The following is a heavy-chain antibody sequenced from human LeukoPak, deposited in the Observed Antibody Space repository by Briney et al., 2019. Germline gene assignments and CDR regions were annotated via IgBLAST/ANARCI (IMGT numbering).Heavy chain of an antibody. V-gene: IGHV4-34*01. CDR3: ARRVPAARQAMTGWFDP. J-gene: IGHJ5*02. Sequence: PSETLSLTCAVNGGSLYGYYWTWIRQSPGKGLEWIGEVNHGGNTNVNASLRSRVTMSVDTSKNHLSLNLNSVTAADTAVYYCARRVPAARQAMTGWFDPWGQGTLVTVSS. CDR2: VNHGGNT. CDR1: GGSLYGYY. D-gene: IGHD2-2*01.